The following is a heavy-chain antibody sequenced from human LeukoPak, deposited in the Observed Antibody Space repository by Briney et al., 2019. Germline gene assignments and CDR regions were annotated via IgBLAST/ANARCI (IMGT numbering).Heavy chain of an antibody. CDR1: GFTFSNYW. J-gene: IGHJ6*02. Sequence: GGSLRLSCAASGFTFSNYWMSWVRQAPGKGLEWVAHIKQDGSETYYIESMKGRFTISRDNAKNSLYLQMNSLRAEDTAVYYCAKDLRYSSSWNYYYGMDVWGQGTTVTVSS. CDR3: AKDLRYSSSWNYYYGMDV. V-gene: IGHV3-7*03. D-gene: IGHD6-13*01. CDR2: IKQDGSET.